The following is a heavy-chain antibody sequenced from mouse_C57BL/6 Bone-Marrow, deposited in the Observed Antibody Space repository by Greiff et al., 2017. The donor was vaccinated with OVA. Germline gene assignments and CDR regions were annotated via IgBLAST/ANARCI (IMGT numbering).Heavy chain of an antibody. Sequence: EVQLQQSGAELVRPGASVKLSCTASGFNIKDDYMHWVKQRPEQGLEWIGWIDPENGDTEYASKFQGKATIPADTSSNTAYLQLSSLTSEDTAVYYCTTLTGNYFDYWGQGTTLTVSS. CDR1: GFNIKDDY. D-gene: IGHD4-1*01. J-gene: IGHJ2*01. CDR2: IDPENGDT. V-gene: IGHV14-4*01. CDR3: TTLTGNYFDY.